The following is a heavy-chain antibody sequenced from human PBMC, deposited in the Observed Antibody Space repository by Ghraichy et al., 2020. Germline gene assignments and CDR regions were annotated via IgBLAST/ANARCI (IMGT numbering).Heavy chain of an antibody. CDR3: ARGSNGRDY. J-gene: IGHJ4*02. CDR1: GFTVSNNY. D-gene: IGHD6-19*01. Sequence: GGSLRLSCAASGFTVSNNYMIWVRQAPGEGLEWVSVIYSGGSTYYADSVKGRFTISRHNSKNTLYLQMNSLRTEDTAVYYCARGSNGRDYWGQGTLVTVSS. V-gene: IGHV3-53*04. CDR2: IYSGGST.